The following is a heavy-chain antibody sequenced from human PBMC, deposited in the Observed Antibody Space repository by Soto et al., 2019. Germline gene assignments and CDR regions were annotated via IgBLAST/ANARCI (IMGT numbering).Heavy chain of an antibody. J-gene: IGHJ4*02. CDR2: ISGSGGST. CDR1: GFTFSNAW. V-gene: IGHV3-23*01. CDR3: AKDHGLGQWLVDY. Sequence: GGSLRLSCAASGFTFSNAWMNWVRQAPGKGLEWVSAISGSGGSTYYADSVKGRFTISRDNSKNTLYLQMNSLRAEDTAVYYCAKDHGLGQWLVDYWGQGTLVTVSS. D-gene: IGHD6-19*01.